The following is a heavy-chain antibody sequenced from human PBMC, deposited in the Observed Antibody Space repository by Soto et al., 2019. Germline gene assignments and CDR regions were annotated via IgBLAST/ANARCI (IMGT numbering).Heavy chain of an antibody. J-gene: IGHJ4*02. Sequence: QVQLVESGGGVVQPGRSLRLSCAASGFTFSSYAMHWVRQAPGKRLEWVAVISYDGSTKYYADSVKGRFTISRDNSKNTLYRQMNSLRAEDTAVYYCARDHGGYYFAFDCWGQGTLVTVSA. CDR1: GFTFSSYA. D-gene: IGHD3-22*01. CDR3: ARDHGGYYFAFDC. V-gene: IGHV3-30-3*01. CDR2: ISYDGSTK.